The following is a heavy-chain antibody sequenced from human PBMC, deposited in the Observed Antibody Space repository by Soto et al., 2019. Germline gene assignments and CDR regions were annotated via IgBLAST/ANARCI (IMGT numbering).Heavy chain of an antibody. CDR3: ARAFGSTDY. D-gene: IGHD6-13*01. V-gene: IGHV1-18*01. Sequence: QVQLVQSGAEVKKPGASVKVSCEASGYTFSSYGISWVRQAPGQVFEWMGWISGYNSITRYAQKIQGRVTMTTDTPTSTAYMELRSLRSDDTAVYYCARAFGSTDYWGQGTLVTVSS. CDR2: ISGYNSIT. CDR1: GYTFSSYG. J-gene: IGHJ4*02.